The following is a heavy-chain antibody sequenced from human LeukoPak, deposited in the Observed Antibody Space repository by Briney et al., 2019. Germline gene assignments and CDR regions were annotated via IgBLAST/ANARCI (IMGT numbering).Heavy chain of an antibody. CDR1: GYSFIDYY. Sequence: ASVKGSCKASGYSFIDYYIRWVRRAPGQGLECMGWMNPRTGDTRYEEKFQGRVAMTRETSITTAYMELSGLNSDDTAMYFCTRDVIMGYQQGYFDPWGQGTLVTVSS. CDR2: MNPRTGDT. CDR3: TRDVIMGYQQGYFDP. V-gene: IGHV1-2*02. D-gene: IGHD2-8*01. J-gene: IGHJ5*02.